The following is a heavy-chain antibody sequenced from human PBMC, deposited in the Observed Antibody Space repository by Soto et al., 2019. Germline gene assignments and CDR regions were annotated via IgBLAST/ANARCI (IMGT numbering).Heavy chain of an antibody. CDR2: IYYSGST. D-gene: IGHD4-17*01. CDR1: GGSISSYY. Sequence: SETLSLTCTVSGGSISSYYWSWIRQPPGKGLEWIGYIYYSGSTNYNPSLKSRVTISVDTSKNQFSLKLSSVTAADTAVYYCARDDYGDRLDYWGQGTLVTVSS. V-gene: IGHV4-59*01. CDR3: ARDDYGDRLDY. J-gene: IGHJ4*02.